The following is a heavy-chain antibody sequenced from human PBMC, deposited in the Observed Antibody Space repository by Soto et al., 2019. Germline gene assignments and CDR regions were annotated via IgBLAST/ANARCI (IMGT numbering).Heavy chain of an antibody. J-gene: IGHJ6*02. D-gene: IGHD3-22*01. CDR3: ARDRLYDSNTYYYKYGMDV. V-gene: IGHV3-7*01. CDR2: IKPDGSEK. Sequence: EVQLVESGGGLVQPGGSLRLSCEASGFTSSPYWMSWVRQSAGKGLEWVANIKPDGSEKYYLDSVKGRFTISRDNANNSLFLQMSSLRPEDTAVYYCARDRLYDSNTYYYKYGMDVWGQGTTVTVSS. CDR1: GFTSSPYW.